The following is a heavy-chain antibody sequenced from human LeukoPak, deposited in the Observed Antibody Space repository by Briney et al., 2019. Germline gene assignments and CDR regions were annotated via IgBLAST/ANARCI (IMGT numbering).Heavy chain of an antibody. CDR3: ARGTSDDSSGYYLPEYFQH. CDR2: ISSSSSYI. D-gene: IGHD3-22*01. Sequence: GGSLRLSCAASGFTFSSYSMNWVRQAPGKGLEWVSSISSSSSYIYYADSVKGRFTISRDNAKNSLYLQMNSLRAEDTAVYYCARGTSDDSSGYYLPEYFQHWGQGTLVTVSS. J-gene: IGHJ1*01. CDR1: GFTFSSYS. V-gene: IGHV3-21*01.